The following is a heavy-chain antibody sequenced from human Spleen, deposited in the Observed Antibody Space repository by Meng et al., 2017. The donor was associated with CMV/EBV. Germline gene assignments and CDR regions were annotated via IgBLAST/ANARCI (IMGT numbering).Heavy chain of an antibody. CDR2: IYSGGAT. CDR3: ARDMGRGSGFDY. Sequence: GGSLRLSCAASGFSFSNYAMSWVRQAPGKGLKWVSLIYSGGATYYTDSVKGRFTISRDTSKNTLYLQMNSLRAEDTAIYYCARDMGRGSGFDYWGQGTLVTVSS. CDR1: GFSFSNYA. J-gene: IGHJ4*02. D-gene: IGHD3-10*01. V-gene: IGHV3-53*01.